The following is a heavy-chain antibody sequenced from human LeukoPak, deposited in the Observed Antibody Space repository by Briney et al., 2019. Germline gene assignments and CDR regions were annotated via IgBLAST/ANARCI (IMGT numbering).Heavy chain of an antibody. CDR3: ARYGDYLTNWFDP. D-gene: IGHD4-17*01. CDR2: ISAYNGNT. J-gene: IGHJ5*02. V-gene: IGHV1-18*01. CDR1: GYTFTIYS. Sequence: ASVKVSCKASGYTFTIYSISWVRHAPGQGLEWVGGISAYNGNTNYAQKLQGRVTMTTDTSTSTAYMELRSLRSDGAAVYYCARYGDYLTNWFDPWGQGTLVTVSS.